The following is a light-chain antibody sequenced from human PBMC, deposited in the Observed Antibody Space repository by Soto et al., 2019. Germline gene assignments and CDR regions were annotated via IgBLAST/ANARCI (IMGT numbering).Light chain of an antibody. V-gene: IGLV1-47*01. CDR2: SDN. J-gene: IGLJ1*01. CDR1: ISNIGTNY. CDR3: AAWDDTVSSYV. Sequence: QSVLTQPPSVSGTPGQRVTISCSGGISNIGTNYVHWFQQLPGTAPKVLSYSDNKRPSGTPDRFSGSKSGTSASLAISGLRSGDEAVYYCAAWDDTVSSYVFGTGTKLTVL.